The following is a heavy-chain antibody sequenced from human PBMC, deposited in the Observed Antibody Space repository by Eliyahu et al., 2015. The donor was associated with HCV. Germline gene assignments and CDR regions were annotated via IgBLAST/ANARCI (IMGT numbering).Heavy chain of an antibody. CDR3: ATGHHASGDLGDS. CDR2: IHYSGST. D-gene: IGHD3-16*01. V-gene: IGHV4-59*11. J-gene: IGHJ4*02. Sequence: QVQLQESGPGLVKPSETLSLTCXVSGDSIDXHSCIWIRQPPGKGLEWIGNIHYSGSTNYXPSLKSRLNISIDTSKNHFSLELSSVTAADTAVYYCATGHHASGDLGDSWGQGTLVTVSS. CDR1: GDSIDXHS.